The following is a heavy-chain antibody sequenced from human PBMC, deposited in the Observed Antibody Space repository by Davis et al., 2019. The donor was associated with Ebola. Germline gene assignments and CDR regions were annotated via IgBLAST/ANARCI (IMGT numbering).Heavy chain of an antibody. CDR3: TRSRAGPLGIVVVTGY. Sequence: PGGSLRLSCTASGFTFGDYAMSWFRQAPGKGLEWVGFIRSKAYGGTTEYAASVKGRFTISRDDSKSIAYLQMNSLKTEDTAVYYCTRSRAGPLGIVVVTGYWGQGTLVTVSS. CDR2: IRSKAYGGTT. J-gene: IGHJ4*02. D-gene: IGHD2-2*03. V-gene: IGHV3-49*03. CDR1: GFTFGDYA.